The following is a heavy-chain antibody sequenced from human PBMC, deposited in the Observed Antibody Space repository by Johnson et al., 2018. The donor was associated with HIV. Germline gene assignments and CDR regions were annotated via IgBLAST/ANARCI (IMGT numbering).Heavy chain of an antibody. J-gene: IGHJ3*01. D-gene: IGHD5-12*01. CDR3: AKGRGYDYDALDF. Sequence: MQLVESGGGVVQPGGSLRLSCAGSGFTFSSYGMHWVRQAPGKGLEWVSAISGTGGTTYYADSVRGRFSISRDKSKDTLYLQMSSLRAEDTAVYYCAKGRGYDYDALDFWGQGTMVTVSS. CDR1: GFTFSSYG. CDR2: ISGTGGTT. V-gene: IGHV3-23*04.